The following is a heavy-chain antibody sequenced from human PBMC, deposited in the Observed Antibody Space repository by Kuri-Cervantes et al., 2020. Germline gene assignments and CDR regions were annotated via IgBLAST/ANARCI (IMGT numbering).Heavy chain of an antibody. Sequence: SGPTLVKPTQTLTLTCTFSGFSLRTNGVGVGWIRQPPGKALEWLALIYWDDTKYYSPSLKNSLTITKNTSKNQVVLTMTNMDPVDTATYYCAHSNNSGYTFDYWGQGTLVTVSS. CDR2: IYWDDTK. V-gene: IGHV2-5*02. J-gene: IGHJ4*02. CDR3: AHSNNSGYTFDY. CDR1: GFSLRTNGVG. D-gene: IGHD5-12*01.